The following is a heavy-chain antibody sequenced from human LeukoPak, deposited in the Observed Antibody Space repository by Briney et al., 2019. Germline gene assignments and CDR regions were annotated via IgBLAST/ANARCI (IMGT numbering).Heavy chain of an antibody. Sequence: GGSLRLSCVAPGFTFTNYGMMWVRQAPGKGLVWVSYINSDGRSTTYADSVKGRFTISRDNAKNTLYLQMSSLRAEDTATYYCARNSNGMSNWGQGTLVIVSS. D-gene: IGHD2-8*01. V-gene: IGHV3-74*01. J-gene: IGHJ4*02. CDR2: INSDGRST. CDR3: ARNSNGMSN. CDR1: GFTFTNYG.